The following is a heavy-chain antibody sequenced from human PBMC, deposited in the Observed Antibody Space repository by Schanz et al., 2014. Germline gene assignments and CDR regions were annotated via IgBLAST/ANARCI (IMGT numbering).Heavy chain of an antibody. D-gene: IGHD2-15*01. CDR1: GFGFSSYS. J-gene: IGHJ5*01. CDR2: IKKDGSEK. V-gene: IGHV3-7*01. Sequence: EVQLVQSGGGLVQPGGSLRLSCAASGFGFSSYSMNWVRQAPGKGLEWVANIKKDGSEKYYVDSVKGRFTISRDNAKNSLYLQMTSLRAEDTAVYYCAKTPREYCNYDNCPNWFDSWGQGTLVTASS. CDR3: AKTPREYCNYDNCPNWFDS.